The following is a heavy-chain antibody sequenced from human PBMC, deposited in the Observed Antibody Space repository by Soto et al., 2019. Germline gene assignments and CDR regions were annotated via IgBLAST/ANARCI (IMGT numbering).Heavy chain of an antibody. CDR2: IVVGSGNT. CDR3: AAPTEYSGYFAAFDI. J-gene: IGHJ3*02. V-gene: IGHV1-58*02. CDR1: GFTFTSSA. D-gene: IGHD5-12*01. Sequence: GASVKVSCKASGFTFTSSAMQWVRQARGQRLERIGWIVVGSGNTNYAQKFQERVTITRDMSTSTAYMELSSLRSEDTAVYYCAAPTEYSGYFAAFDIWGQGTMVTVSS.